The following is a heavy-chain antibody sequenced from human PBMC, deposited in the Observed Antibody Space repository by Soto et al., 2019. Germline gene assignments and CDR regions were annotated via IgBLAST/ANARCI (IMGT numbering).Heavy chain of an antibody. Sequence: EVPLVESGGGLVQPGGSLRLSCAASGVTVSSNYMSWVRQAPGKGLEWVSVIYSGGSTYYADSVKGRFTISRDNSKKTLDRQMNSIGAEDTAVYYWARHGYNYGGGYFAYWGQGTRVTVSS. V-gene: IGHV3-66*04. D-gene: IGHD5-18*01. CDR3: ARHGYNYGGGYFAY. CDR1: GVTVSSNY. CDR2: IYSGGST. J-gene: IGHJ4*02.